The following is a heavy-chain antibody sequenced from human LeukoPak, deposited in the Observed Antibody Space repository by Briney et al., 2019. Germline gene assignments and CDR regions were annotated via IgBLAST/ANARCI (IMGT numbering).Heavy chain of an antibody. J-gene: IGHJ4*02. CDR2: IYYSGST. Sequence: PSETLSLTCTVSGGSISSSSYYWGWIRQPPGKGLEWIGSIYYSGSTYYNPSLKSRVTISVDTSKNQFSLKLSSVTAADTAVYYCARQGDCSGGSCSLSFDYWGQGTLVTVSS. CDR1: GGSISSSSYY. CDR3: ARQGDCSGGSCSLSFDY. D-gene: IGHD2-15*01. V-gene: IGHV4-39*07.